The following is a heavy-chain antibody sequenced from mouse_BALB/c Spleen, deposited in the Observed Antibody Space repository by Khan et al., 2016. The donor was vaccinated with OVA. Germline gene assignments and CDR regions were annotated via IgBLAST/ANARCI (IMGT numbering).Heavy chain of an antibody. CDR2: ISSGSSTI. V-gene: IGHV5-17*02. CDR3: ARSRYDLWYFDV. D-gene: IGHD2-14*01. CDR1: GFTFSSFG. J-gene: IGHJ1*01. Sequence: EVELVESGGGLVQPGGSRKLSCAASGFTFSSFGMHWVRQAPEKGLEWVAYISSGSSTIYYADTVKGRFTISRDNPKNTLFLQMTSLRSEDTAMYYCARSRYDLWYFDVRGAGTTVTVSS.